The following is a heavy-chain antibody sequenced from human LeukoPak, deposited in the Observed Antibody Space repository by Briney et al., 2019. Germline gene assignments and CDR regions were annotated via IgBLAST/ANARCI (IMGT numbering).Heavy chain of an antibody. CDR2: IWYDGSNK. CDR1: GFTFSSYG. D-gene: IGHD5-18*01. J-gene: IGHJ6*02. Sequence: SGGSLRLSCAASGFTFSSYGMHWVRQAPGKGLEWVAVIWYDGSNKYYADSVKGRFTISRDNSKNTLYLQMNSLRAEDTAVYYCARDPGYSPDCMDVWGQGTTVTVSS. CDR3: ARDPGYSPDCMDV. V-gene: IGHV3-33*01.